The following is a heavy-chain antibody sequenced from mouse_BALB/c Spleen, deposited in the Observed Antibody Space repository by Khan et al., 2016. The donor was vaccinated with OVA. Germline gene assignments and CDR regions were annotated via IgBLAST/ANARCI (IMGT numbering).Heavy chain of an antibody. J-gene: IGHJ3*01. CDR3: AREWAAWFPY. Sequence: VQLQQSGAELARPGASVTLSCKASGYTFTDYYINWMRQRTGQGLEWIGEIYPGSDNTYYNEKFKGKATLTADKSSSTAYMQLSRLTSEDSAVYLCAREWAAWFPYWGQGTLVTVSA. CDR2: IYPGSDNT. CDR1: GYTFTDYY. V-gene: IGHV1-77*01.